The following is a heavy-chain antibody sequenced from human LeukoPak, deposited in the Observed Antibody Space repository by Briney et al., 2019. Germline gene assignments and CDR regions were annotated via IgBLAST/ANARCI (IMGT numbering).Heavy chain of an antibody. D-gene: IGHD5-24*01. V-gene: IGHV3-7*01. CDR2: IKQDGSEK. CDR1: GFTFSSYW. Sequence: PGGSLRLSCAASGFTFSSYWMSWVRQAPGKGLEWVANIKQDGSEKYYVDSVKGRFTISRDNAKNSLYLQMNSLRAEDTAVYYCARDYHNLMYPNNWFDPWGQGTLVTVSS. J-gene: IGHJ5*02. CDR3: ARDYHNLMYPNNWFDP.